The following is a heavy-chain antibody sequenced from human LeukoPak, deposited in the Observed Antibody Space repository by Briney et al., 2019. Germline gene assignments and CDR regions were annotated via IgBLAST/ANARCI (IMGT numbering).Heavy chain of an antibody. J-gene: IGHJ4*02. Sequence: GGYLRHSRSTHGFTFSTYGMHWVRQAPGKGLEWVALIGYDGSEIHYADNVKGRFSISRDNSKNTVSLQMGGLRGEDTAAYYCAKRGKDSPGYYNYFDSWGQGTLVTVSS. CDR1: GFTFSTYG. V-gene: IGHV3-30*02. D-gene: IGHD3-22*01. CDR3: AKRGKDSPGYYNYFDS. CDR2: IGYDGSEI.